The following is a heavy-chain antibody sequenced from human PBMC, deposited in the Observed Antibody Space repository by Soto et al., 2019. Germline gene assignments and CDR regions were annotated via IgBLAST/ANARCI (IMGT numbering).Heavy chain of an antibody. CDR2: IYHSGST. D-gene: IGHD1-26*01. J-gene: IGHJ4*02. Sequence: QVQLQESGPGLVKPSGTLSLTCAVSGGSISSTNWWSWVRQPPGKGLEWIGEIYHSGSTNYNPSLKSRVTISVDTSQNRFSLMLSSVTAADTAMYYCAKVSGSYNSFPYWGQGTLVTVSS. CDR3: AKVSGSYNSFPY. V-gene: IGHV4-4*02. CDR1: GGSISSTNW.